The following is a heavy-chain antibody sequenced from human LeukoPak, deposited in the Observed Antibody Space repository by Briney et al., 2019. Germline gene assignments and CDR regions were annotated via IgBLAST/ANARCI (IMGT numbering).Heavy chain of an antibody. CDR2: ISSNGGST. D-gene: IGHD2-21*01. V-gene: IGHV3-64*01. Sequence: GGSLRLSCAASGFAFSSYAMHWVRQAPGKGLEYVSAISSNGGSTYYANSVKGRFTISRDNSKNALYLQMGSLRAEDMAVYYCARDRVVNAFDIWGQGTMVTVSS. CDR3: ARDRVVNAFDI. CDR1: GFAFSSYA. J-gene: IGHJ3*02.